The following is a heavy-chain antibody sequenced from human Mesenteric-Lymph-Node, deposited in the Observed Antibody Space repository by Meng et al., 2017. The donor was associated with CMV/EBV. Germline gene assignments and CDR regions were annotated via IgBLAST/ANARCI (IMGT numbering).Heavy chain of an antibody. CDR3: ARHGYLGVGAPDY. CDR2: IYAGDSDT. CDR1: GYDFATYW. Sequence: GGSLRLSCKGSGYDFATYWIGWVRQMPGKGLEWMGIIYAGDSDTRYNPSFQGQVTISADKSISTAYLHWSSLKASDTAMYYCARHGYLGVGAPDYWGQGTLVTVSS. V-gene: IGHV5-51*01. J-gene: IGHJ4*02. D-gene: IGHD5-18*01.